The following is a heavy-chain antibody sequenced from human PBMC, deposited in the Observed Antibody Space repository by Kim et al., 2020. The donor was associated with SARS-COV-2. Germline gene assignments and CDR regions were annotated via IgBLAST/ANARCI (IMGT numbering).Heavy chain of an antibody. CDR1: GYTFDDYA. Sequence: GGSLRLSCAASGYTFDDYAMHWVRQSPEKGLDWVSGITWNGETTYYADSVRGRFTISRDNSQNSLYLQMNRLSPEDTGFYYCARLIRYFDLWGRGTLVTVSS. CDR3: ARLIRYFDL. CDR2: ITWNGETT. V-gene: IGHV3-43D*03. J-gene: IGHJ2*01.